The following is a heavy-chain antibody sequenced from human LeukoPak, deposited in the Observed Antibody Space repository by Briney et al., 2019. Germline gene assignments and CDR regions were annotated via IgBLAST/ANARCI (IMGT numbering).Heavy chain of an antibody. J-gene: IGHJ4*02. Sequence: GGSLRLSCAASGFTFSSYWMHWVRQAPGKGLVWVSRINSDGSSTSYADSVKGRFTISRDNAKNTLYLQMNSLRAEDTAVYYCAREPADSGYCSGGSCPEYFFDYWGQGTLVTVYS. V-gene: IGHV3-74*01. CDR1: GFTFSSYW. D-gene: IGHD2-15*01. CDR3: AREPADSGYCSGGSCPEYFFDY. CDR2: INSDGSST.